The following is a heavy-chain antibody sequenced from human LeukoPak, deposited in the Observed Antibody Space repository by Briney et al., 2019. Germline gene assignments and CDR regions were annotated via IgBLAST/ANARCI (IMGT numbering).Heavy chain of an antibody. V-gene: IGHV4-39*07. CDR1: GGSISSSSYY. CDR3: ARVAGSGSSIGAFDV. J-gene: IGHJ3*01. CDR2: IFYSGST. D-gene: IGHD1-26*01. Sequence: PSETLSLTCTVSGGSISSSSYYWGWIRQPPGKGLEWIGSIFYSGSTYYNPSLKSRVTISLDTSKNQFSLKLSSVTAADTAVYYCARVAGSGSSIGAFDVWGQGTMVAVSS.